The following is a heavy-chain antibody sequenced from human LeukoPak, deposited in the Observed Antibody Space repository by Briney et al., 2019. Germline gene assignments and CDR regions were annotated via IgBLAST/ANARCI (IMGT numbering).Heavy chain of an antibody. CDR1: GYSFTAYY. D-gene: IGHD3-10*01. Sequence: ASVKVSCKASGYSFTAYYIHWVRQAPGQGLEWMGRISPTRGGTKYAQKFLGRVSMTRDTSISTSYMELSSLRPDDTAVYYCASLEYASGSSNSYYYYDGRDIWGQGTMVTVFS. J-gene: IGHJ6*02. CDR3: ASLEYASGSSNSYYYYDGRDI. CDR2: ISPTRGGT. V-gene: IGHV1-2*02.